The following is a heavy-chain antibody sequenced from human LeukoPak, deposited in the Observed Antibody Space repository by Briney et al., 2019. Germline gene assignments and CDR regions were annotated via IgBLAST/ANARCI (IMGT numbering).Heavy chain of an antibody. CDR1: GYTFTGYY. V-gene: IGHV1-2*04. CDR3: ARGLNYYGSGSYRDWFDP. CDR2: INPNSGGT. Sequence: ASVKVSCKASGYTFTGYYMHWVRQAPGQGLEWMGWINPNSGGTNYAQKFQGWVTMTRDTSISTAYMELSRLRSDDRAVYYCARGLNYYGSGSYRDWFDPWGQGTLVTVSS. D-gene: IGHD3-10*01. J-gene: IGHJ5*02.